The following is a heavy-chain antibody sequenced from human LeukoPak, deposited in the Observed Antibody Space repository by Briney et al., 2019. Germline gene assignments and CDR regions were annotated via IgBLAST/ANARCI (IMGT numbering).Heavy chain of an antibody. J-gene: IGHJ3*02. Sequence: SQTLSLTCAISGDSVLSNNAAWNWTRQSPSRGLEWLGRTYYRSRWFTDYALSVKSRITINPDTSRNQFSLQLNSVRPEDTAVYYCVRGSALDIWGQGTMVTVSS. CDR3: VRGSALDI. V-gene: IGHV6-1*01. CDR2: TYYRSRWFT. CDR1: GDSVLSNNAA.